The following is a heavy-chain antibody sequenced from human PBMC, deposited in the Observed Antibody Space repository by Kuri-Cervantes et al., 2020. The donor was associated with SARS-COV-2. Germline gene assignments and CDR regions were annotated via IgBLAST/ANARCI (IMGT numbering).Heavy chain of an antibody. CDR1: GYSFTSYW. Sequence: GGSLRLSCKGSGYSFTSYWIGWVRQMPGKGLEWMGIIYPGDSDTRYSPSFEGQVTISADQSIDTAYLQWSSLKASDTAMYYCARHPSRGYCSSTSCSPGYYMDVWGKGTTVTVSS. D-gene: IGHD2-2*01. J-gene: IGHJ6*03. CDR2: IYPGDSDT. CDR3: ARHPSRGYCSSTSCSPGYYMDV. V-gene: IGHV5-51*01.